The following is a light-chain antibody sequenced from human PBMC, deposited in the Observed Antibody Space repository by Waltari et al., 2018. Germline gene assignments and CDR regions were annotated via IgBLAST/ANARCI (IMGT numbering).Light chain of an antibody. J-gene: IGKJ4*01. CDR3: QQYYTYPVA. CDR1: QDVSSY. CDR2: AAS. Sequence: AIRMTQSPSSLSAPTGDRVTITCRASQDVSSYVAWYQQKPGKVPKLLIYAASTLQSGVPSRCSGSGSGTNFSLTIACLQSDDFAVYYCQQYYTYPVAFGGGAKVEVK. V-gene: IGKV1-8*01.